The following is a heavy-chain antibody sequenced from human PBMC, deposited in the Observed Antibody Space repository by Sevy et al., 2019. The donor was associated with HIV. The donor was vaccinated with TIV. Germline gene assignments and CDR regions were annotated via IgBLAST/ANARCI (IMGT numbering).Heavy chain of an antibody. CDR2: IYSGGST. V-gene: IGHV3-53*01. Sequence: GWSLRLSCAASGFTVSSNYMSWVRQAPGKGLEWVSVIYSGGSTYYADSVKGRFSISRDNSKNTLYLQMNSLRAEDTAVYYCARDTPRYYGSGTDAFDIWGQGTMVTVSS. CDR1: GFTVSSNY. CDR3: ARDTPRYYGSGTDAFDI. J-gene: IGHJ3*02. D-gene: IGHD3-10*01.